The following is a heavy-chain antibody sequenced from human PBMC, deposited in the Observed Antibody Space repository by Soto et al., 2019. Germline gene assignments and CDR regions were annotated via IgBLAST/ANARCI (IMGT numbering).Heavy chain of an antibody. CDR2: ISGSGGST. D-gene: IGHD3-3*01. CDR3: AKSDDFWIGYSDY. J-gene: IGHJ4*02. CDR1: GFTFSRYA. Sequence: GGALRLSCAGSGFTFSRYAIVLGRQAPGKGLEWVSAISGSGGSTYYADSVKGRFTISRDNSKNTLYLQMNSLRAEDTAVYYCAKSDDFWIGYSDYWGQGTLVTVSS. V-gene: IGHV3-23*01.